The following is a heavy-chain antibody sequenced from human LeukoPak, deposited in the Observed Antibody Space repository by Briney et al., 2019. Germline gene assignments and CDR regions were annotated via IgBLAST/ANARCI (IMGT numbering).Heavy chain of an antibody. D-gene: IGHD4-17*01. CDR2: MNPNSGNT. CDR3: ARGSYDYGDFVAAFDI. CDR1: GYTFTSYD. Sequence: ASVKVSCKASGYTFTSYDINWVRQATGQGLEWMRWMNPNSGNTGYAQKFQGRVTITRNTSISTAYMELSSLRSEDTAVYYCARGSYDYGDFVAAFDIWGQGTMVTVSS. V-gene: IGHV1-8*03. J-gene: IGHJ3*02.